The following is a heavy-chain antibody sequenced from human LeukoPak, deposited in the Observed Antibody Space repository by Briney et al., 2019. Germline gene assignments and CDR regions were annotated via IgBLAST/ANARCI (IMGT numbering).Heavy chain of an antibody. J-gene: IGHJ4*02. V-gene: IGHV3-7*03. D-gene: IGHD1-26*01. CDR1: GVTFSNYW. CDR3: AKDLVVGALDY. Sequence: GGSLRLSCAASGVTFSNYWMTWVRQAPGKGLEWVAIIKNDGSDQYYVDSVKGRFTISRDNSRNMLFLQMNSLRADDTAVYYCAKDLVVGALDYWGQGTLVTVSS. CDR2: IKNDGSDQ.